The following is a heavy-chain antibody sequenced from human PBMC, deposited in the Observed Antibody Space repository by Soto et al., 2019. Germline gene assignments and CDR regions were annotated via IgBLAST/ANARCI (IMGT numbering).Heavy chain of an antibody. CDR2: ISGSGGST. J-gene: IGHJ6*02. V-gene: IGHV3-23*01. CDR3: AKSAFLEWLLLFYGMGV. CDR1: GGNFSSYG. D-gene: IGHD3-3*02. Sequence: GVSLRVSWAAAGGNFSSYGRSWVRQATGKGLEWVSAISGSGGSTYYADSVKGRFTISRDNSKNTLYLQMNSLRAEDTAVYYCAKSAFLEWLLLFYGMGVWGQGTTVTVSS.